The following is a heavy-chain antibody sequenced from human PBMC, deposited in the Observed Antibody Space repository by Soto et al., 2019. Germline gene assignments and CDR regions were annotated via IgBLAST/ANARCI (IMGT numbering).Heavy chain of an antibody. CDR1: GYTFTSYA. V-gene: IGHV1-3*01. CDR2: INAGNGYT. D-gene: IGHD2-21*02. J-gene: IGHJ5*02. Sequence: QVQLVQSGAEVKKPGASVKVSCEASGYTFTSYAMHWVRQAPGQRLEWMGWINAGNGYTKYSQKFQGRVTITRDTSASAAYMELSSLRSEDTAVYYCARVETGRVVTRPNWLDPWGQGTLVTVSS. CDR3: ARVETGRVVTRPNWLDP.